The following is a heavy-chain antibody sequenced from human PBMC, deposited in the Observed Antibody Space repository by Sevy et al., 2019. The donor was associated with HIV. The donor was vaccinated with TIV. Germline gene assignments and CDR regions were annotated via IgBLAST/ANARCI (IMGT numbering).Heavy chain of an antibody. V-gene: IGHV3-21*01. CDR2: INSGSRYI. CDR3: AREKEQQLVDY. Sequence: GGSLRLSCAASGFTFSTYSMNWVRQAPGKGLEWVSSINSGSRYIYYAYSVKGRFTVSRDDAKNSLHLQMNSLRAEDTAVYYCAREKEQQLVDYWGQGTLVTVSS. D-gene: IGHD6-13*01. J-gene: IGHJ4*02. CDR1: GFTFSTYS.